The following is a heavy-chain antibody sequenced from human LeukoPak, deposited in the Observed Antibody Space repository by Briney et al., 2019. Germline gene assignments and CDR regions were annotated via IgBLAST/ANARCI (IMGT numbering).Heavy chain of an antibody. CDR3: ARSPRGGYNVCYFDY. CDR1: GFTFRDFY. J-gene: IGHJ4*02. Sequence: PGGSLRLSCAASGFTFRDFYMTWIRQAPGKGLEWVAYIGPSGTIMNYADSVKGRFTISRDNAKNSLYLQMNSLRAEDTAVYYCARSPRGGYNVCYFDYWGQGTLVTVSS. V-gene: IGHV3-11*04. CDR2: IGPSGTIM. D-gene: IGHD5-24*01.